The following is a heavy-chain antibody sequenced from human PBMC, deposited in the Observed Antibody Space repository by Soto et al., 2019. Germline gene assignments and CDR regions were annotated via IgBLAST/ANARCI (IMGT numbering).Heavy chain of an antibody. CDR2: IYHSGST. J-gene: IGHJ6*04. V-gene: IGHV4-38-2*01. CDR3: ARGLNYDFSGYYYCCIDV. Sequence: SETLSLTCAVSGYSISSGHYWGWIRQPPGKGLEWIGTIYHSGSTFYNPSLKSRVTISVDTSKNQFSLTLSSVTAADTAVYYCARGLNYDFSGYYYCCIDVWGKGHTITVST. D-gene: IGHD3-3*01. CDR1: GYSISSGHY.